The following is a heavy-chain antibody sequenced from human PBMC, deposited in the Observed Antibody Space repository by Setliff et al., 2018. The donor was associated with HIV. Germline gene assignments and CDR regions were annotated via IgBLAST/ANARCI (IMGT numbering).Heavy chain of an antibody. D-gene: IGHD3-10*01. CDR2: IIPIFGTT. CDR3: ARERITMIRGVNGDY. CDR1: GYTFTDYF. J-gene: IGHJ4*02. V-gene: IGHV1-69*06. Sequence: SVKVSCKASGYTFTDYFIHWVRQAPGQGLEWMGRIIPIFGTTNYAQKFQGRVTITADKSTSTAYMELSSLRSEDTAVYFCARERITMIRGVNGDYWGQGTLVTVSS.